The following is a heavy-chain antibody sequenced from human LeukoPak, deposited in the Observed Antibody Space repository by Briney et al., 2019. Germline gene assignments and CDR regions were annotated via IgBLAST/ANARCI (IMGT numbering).Heavy chain of an antibody. CDR3: ARDSVLRYFDWLLYKDAFDI. Sequence: GGSLRLSCAASGFTVSSNYMSWVRQAPGKGLEWVSVFYSGGSTFYADSVKGRFTISRDNAKNSLYLQMNSLRAEDTAVYYCARDSVLRYFDWLLYKDAFDIWGQGTMVTVSS. V-gene: IGHV3-53*01. D-gene: IGHD3-9*01. CDR2: FYSGGST. CDR1: GFTVSSNY. J-gene: IGHJ3*02.